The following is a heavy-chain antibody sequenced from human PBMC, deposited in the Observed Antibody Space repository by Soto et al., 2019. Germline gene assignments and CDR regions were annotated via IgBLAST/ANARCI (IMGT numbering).Heavy chain of an antibody. CDR2: IIPIFGTA. CDR1: GGTFSSYA. CDR3: GRGTVVPAAVRTRGVRYYYYYGMDV. Sequence: SVKVSCKASGGTFSSYAISWVRQAPGQGLEWMGGIIPIFGTANYAQKFQGRVTITADESTSTAYMELGSLRSEDTAVYYCGRGTVVPAAVRTRGVRYYYYYGMDVWGQGTTVTVSS. J-gene: IGHJ6*02. D-gene: IGHD2-2*01. V-gene: IGHV1-69*13.